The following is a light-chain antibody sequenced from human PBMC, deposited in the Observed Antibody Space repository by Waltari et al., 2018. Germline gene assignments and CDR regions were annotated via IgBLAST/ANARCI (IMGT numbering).Light chain of an antibody. CDR2: GAY. CDR3: QQYEDWPRHS. Sequence: EIVVTQSPATLSVSPGERVTLSCRPSQNVGTSLAWYQQKPGPPPRLLIFGAYSRASGVPARFSGSGSGTDFTLAISSLQAEDFAVYYCQQYEDWPRHSFGGGTKVQIE. J-gene: IGKJ4*01. CDR1: QNVGTS. V-gene: IGKV3-15*01.